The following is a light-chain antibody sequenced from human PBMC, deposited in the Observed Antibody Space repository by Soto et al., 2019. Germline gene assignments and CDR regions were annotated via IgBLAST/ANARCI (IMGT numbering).Light chain of an antibody. J-gene: IGLJ3*02. V-gene: IGLV1-47*01. CDR3: AAWDDSLSALV. CDR2: RND. Sequence: QTEVTQPPSASGTPGQRVTISCSGSSSNIESNYVYWYQQLPGSAPKLLIYRNDQRPSGVPDRFSGSKSGTSASLAISGLRSEDEADYYCAAWDDSLSALVFGGGTKLTVL. CDR1: SSNIESNY.